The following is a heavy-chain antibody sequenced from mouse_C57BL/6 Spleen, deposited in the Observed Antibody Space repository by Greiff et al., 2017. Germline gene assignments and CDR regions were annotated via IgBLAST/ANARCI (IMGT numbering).Heavy chain of an antibody. J-gene: IGHJ1*03. CDR2: ISDGGSYT. Sequence: EVQLVESGGGLVKPGGSLKLSCAASGFTFSSYAMSWVRLTPEKRLEWVATISDGGSYTYYPDNVKGRFTISRDNAKNNRYLQMIHLKSEDTAMYYCSRDQDDGYYDWYFDVWGTGTTVTVSS. D-gene: IGHD2-3*01. CDR3: SRDQDDGYYDWYFDV. V-gene: IGHV5-4*01. CDR1: GFTFSSYA.